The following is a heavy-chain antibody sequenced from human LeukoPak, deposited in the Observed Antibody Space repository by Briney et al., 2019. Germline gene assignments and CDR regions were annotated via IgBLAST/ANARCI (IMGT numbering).Heavy chain of an antibody. CDR3: ARIGASVGAIDY. CDR2: INSDGITT. J-gene: IGHJ4*02. CDR1: GFTFSSYW. Sequence: GGSLRLSCAASGFTFSSYWMHWVRQAPGKGLVWVSRINSDGITTSYADSVKGRFTISRDNTKNTLYLLMNSLRAEDTAVYYCARIGASVGAIDYWGQGTLVTVSS. D-gene: IGHD1-26*01. V-gene: IGHV3-74*01.